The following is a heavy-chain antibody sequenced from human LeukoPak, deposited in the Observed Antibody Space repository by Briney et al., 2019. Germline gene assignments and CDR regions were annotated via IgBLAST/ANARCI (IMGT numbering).Heavy chain of an antibody. Sequence: GESLRLSCAASGFTFSSYAMSWVRQAPGKGLEWVSAISGSGGSTHYADSVKGRFSISRDNSKNTLYLQMNSLRAEDTAVYYCAKMDALVYCSSTSCAPNFDCWGQGTLVTVSS. V-gene: IGHV3-23*01. J-gene: IGHJ4*02. CDR1: GFTFSSYA. D-gene: IGHD2-2*01. CDR2: ISGSGGST. CDR3: AKMDALVYCSSTSCAPNFDC.